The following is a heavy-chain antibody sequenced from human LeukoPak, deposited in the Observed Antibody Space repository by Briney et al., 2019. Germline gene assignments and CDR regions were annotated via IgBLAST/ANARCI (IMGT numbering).Heavy chain of an antibody. CDR1: GGSISGGGYF. CDR2: TDHTGFT. D-gene: IGHD3-9*01. Sequence: PSQTLSLTCSVSGGSISGGGYFWNWIRQPPGKTLEWIGCTDHTGFTYNKPSLRSRVTISVDTSKNQFSLKLSSVTAADTAVYYCARDGRRYYDILTGYYYYGMDVWGQGTTVTVSS. J-gene: IGHJ6*02. V-gene: IGHV4-30-2*01. CDR3: ARDGRRYYDILTGYYYYGMDV.